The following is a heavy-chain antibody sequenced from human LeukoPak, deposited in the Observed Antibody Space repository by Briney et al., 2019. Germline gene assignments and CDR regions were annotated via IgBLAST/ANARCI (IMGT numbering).Heavy chain of an antibody. V-gene: IGHV3-21*01. J-gene: IGHJ4*02. CDR1: GFTFSSYS. Sequence: GGSLRLSCAASGFTFSSYSMNRVRQAPGKGLEWVSSIRSSSSYIYYADSVKGRFTISRGNAKNSLYLQMNSLRAEDTAVYYCARGSGSYYWFDYWGQGTLVTFSS. D-gene: IGHD1-26*01. CDR3: ARGSGSYYWFDY. CDR2: IRSSSSYI.